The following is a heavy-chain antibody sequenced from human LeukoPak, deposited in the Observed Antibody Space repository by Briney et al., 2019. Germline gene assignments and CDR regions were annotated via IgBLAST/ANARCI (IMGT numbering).Heavy chain of an antibody. CDR2: ISAYNGNT. CDR3: ARERESGYDSDAFDI. D-gene: IGHD5-12*01. CDR1: GYTFTSYG. Sequence: GASVKVSCKASGYTFTSYGISWVRQAPGQGLEWMGWISAYNGNTNYAQKLQGRVTMTTDTSTSTAYMELRSLRSDDTAVYYCARERESGYDSDAFDIWGQGTMVTVSS. J-gene: IGHJ3*02. V-gene: IGHV1-18*01.